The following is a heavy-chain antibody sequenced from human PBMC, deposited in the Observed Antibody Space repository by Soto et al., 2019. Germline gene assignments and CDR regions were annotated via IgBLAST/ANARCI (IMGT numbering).Heavy chain of an antibody. J-gene: IGHJ1*01. CDR2: XNPXXXXX. CDR3: VRGQSVLYLDL. CDR1: GYTFTDFY. V-gene: IGHV1-2*02. Sequence: ASVKVYCKSSGYTFTDFYIHGVRQAPGQGLEGXGWXNPXXXXXNXXXKFQGRVTMTRDTSVNTSYMDLNRLNFDDSAIYYCVRGQSVLYLDLWGRGTQVTVSS. D-gene: IGHD1-20*01.